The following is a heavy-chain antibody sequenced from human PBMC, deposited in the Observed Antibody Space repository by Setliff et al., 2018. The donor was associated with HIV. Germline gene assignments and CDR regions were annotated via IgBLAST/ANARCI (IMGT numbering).Heavy chain of an antibody. Sequence: PSETLSLTCTVSGGSIRSSSTYYWSWIRQTPEKGLEWIGSVYNSGSTCSSPSLKSRVTISVDTSKNQFSLRLSSVTAADTAVYYCARAYYYYYMDVWGKGTTVTVS. CDR3: ARAYYYYYMDV. J-gene: IGHJ6*03. CDR2: VYNSGST. CDR1: GGSIRSSSTYY. V-gene: IGHV4-39*07.